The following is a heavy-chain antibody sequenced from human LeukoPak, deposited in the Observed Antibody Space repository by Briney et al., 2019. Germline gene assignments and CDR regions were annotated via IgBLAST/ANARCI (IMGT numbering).Heavy chain of an antibody. CDR3: AREYYDSSGYYYPFDY. CDR2: INPNSGGT. CDR1: GYTFTGYY. J-gene: IGHJ4*02. D-gene: IGHD3-22*01. Sequence: ASVNVSCKASGYTFTGYYMHWVRQAPGQGLEWMGRINPNSGGTNYAQKFQGRVTMTRDTSISTAYMELSRLRSDDTAVYYCAREYYDSSGYYYPFDYWGQGTLVTVSS. V-gene: IGHV1-2*06.